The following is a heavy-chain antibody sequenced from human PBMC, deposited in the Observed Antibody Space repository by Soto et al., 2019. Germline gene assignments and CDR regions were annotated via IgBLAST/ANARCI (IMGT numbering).Heavy chain of an antibody. J-gene: IGHJ5*02. V-gene: IGHV1-58*02. D-gene: IGHD3-10*01. CDR2: IVVGSGNT. CDR1: GFTFTSSA. CDR3: EVNMVRGVIITPNWFDT. Sequence: QMQLVQSGPEVKKPGTSVKVSCKASGFTFTSSAMQWVRQARGQRLEWIGWIVVGSGNTNYAQKFQERVTITMDMSKSTAYMELSSLKAKDTAVYYYEVNMVRGVIITPNWFDTWGQGTLVTVSS.